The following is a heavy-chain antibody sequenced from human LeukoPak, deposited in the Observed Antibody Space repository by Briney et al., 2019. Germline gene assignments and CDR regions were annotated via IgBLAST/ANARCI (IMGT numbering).Heavy chain of an antibody. Sequence: GGSLRLSCAASEFTFSSYAMSWVRQAPGKGLEWVSAISGSGGSTYYADSVKGRFTISRDNSKNTLYLKMNSLRAEDTAVYYCAKVYDILTGGDYWGQGTLVTVSS. CDR2: ISGSGGST. CDR3: AKVYDILTGGDY. J-gene: IGHJ4*02. D-gene: IGHD3-9*01. CDR1: EFTFSSYA. V-gene: IGHV3-23*01.